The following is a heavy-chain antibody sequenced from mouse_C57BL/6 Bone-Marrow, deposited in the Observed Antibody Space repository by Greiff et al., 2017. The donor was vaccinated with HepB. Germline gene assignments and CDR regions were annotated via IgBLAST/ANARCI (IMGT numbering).Heavy chain of an antibody. CDR2: IRLKSDNYAT. V-gene: IGHV6-3*01. D-gene: IGHD1-1*01. CDR1: GFTFSNYW. J-gene: IGHJ2*01. CDR3: TAPHYYGKDY. Sequence: EVKLEESGGGLVQPGGSMKLSCVASGFTFSNYWMNWVRQSPEKGLEWVAQIRLKSDNYATHYAESVKGRFTISRDDSKSIVYLQMNNLRAEDTGIYYCTAPHYYGKDYWGQGTTLTVSS.